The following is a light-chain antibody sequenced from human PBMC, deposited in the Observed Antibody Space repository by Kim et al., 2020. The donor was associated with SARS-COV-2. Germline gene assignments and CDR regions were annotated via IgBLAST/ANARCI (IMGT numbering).Light chain of an antibody. Sequence: AIQMTQSPPSLSASVGDRVNITCRASQGIRNELGWYQQKPGKAPKLLIYAASSLQSGVPSRFSGSGSGTDFTLTISSLQPEDFATYYCLHDYNYVWTFGQVTKVDIK. J-gene: IGKJ1*01. V-gene: IGKV1-6*01. CDR1: QGIRNE. CDR3: LHDYNYVWT. CDR2: AAS.